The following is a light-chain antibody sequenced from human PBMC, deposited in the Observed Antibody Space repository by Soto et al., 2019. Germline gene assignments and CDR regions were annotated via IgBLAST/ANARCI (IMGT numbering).Light chain of an antibody. Sequence: AIRMTQSPSSLSASTGDRATITCRASQGISSYLAWYQQKPGKAPKLLINAASTLQSGVPSRFSGSGSGTDFTLTLGCVLSEDFAHHYCNQYSSYSPITFGGGAKVEI. V-gene: IGKV1-8*01. CDR3: NQYSSYSPIT. CDR2: AAS. CDR1: QGISSY. J-gene: IGKJ4*01.